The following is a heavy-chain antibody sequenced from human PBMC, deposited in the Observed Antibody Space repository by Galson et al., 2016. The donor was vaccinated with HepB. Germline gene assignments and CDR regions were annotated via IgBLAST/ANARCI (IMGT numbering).Heavy chain of an antibody. J-gene: IGHJ4*02. CDR1: GFSLHTQGEC. CDR3: AHASFSILNGPFDS. CDR2: IYWYDDR. Sequence: PALVKPTQTLTLTCAFSGFSLHTQGECVGWVRQSPGKALEWLALIYWYDDRRYSPSLRDRLTISKDTSKNHVVLTMTNMDPADTGTYYCAHASFSILNGPFDSWGQGTLVAVSS. V-gene: IGHV2-5*01. D-gene: IGHD3-9*01.